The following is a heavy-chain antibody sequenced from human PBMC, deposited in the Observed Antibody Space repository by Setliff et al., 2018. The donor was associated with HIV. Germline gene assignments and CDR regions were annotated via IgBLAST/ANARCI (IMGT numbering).Heavy chain of an antibody. D-gene: IGHD1-26*01. CDR2: IYYSGGT. CDR1: GGSISSGGYY. J-gene: IGHJ6*03. V-gene: IGHV4-31*03. Sequence: PSETLSLTCTVSGGSISSGGYYWSWIRQHPGKGLEWIGYIYYSGGTYYNPSLKSRVTISVDTSKNQFSLKLSSVTAADTAVYYCARIVRWELVATSTFFYYYMDVWGKGTTVTVSS. CDR3: ARIVRWELVATSTFFYYYMDV.